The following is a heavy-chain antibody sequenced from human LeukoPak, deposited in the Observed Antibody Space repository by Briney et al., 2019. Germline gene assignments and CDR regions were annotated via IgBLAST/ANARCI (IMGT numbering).Heavy chain of an antibody. CDR2: INPNSGGT. D-gene: IGHD6-13*01. J-gene: IGHJ4*02. V-gene: IGHV1-2*02. Sequence: ASVKVSCKASGYTFTGYYMHWVRQAPGQGLGWMGWINPNSGGTNYAQKFQGRVTMTRDTSISAAYMELSRLRSDDTAVYYCARRIAAAGLDYWGQGTLVTVSS. CDR3: ARRIAAAGLDY. CDR1: GYTFTGYY.